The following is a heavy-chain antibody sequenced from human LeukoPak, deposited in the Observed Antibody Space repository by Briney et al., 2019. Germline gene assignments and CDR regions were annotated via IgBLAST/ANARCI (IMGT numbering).Heavy chain of an antibody. CDR1: GFIFSSYG. J-gene: IGHJ6*02. V-gene: IGHV3-33*01. Sequence: HGGSLRLSCAAPGFIFSSYGMHWVRQAPGKGLEWVAVIYYDGSNKYYADSVRGRFTISRDNSKNTLFLQMSSLRAEDTAVYYCARDTFYSSGVYGLDVWGQGTTVTVSS. CDR3: ARDTFYSSGVYGLDV. D-gene: IGHD3-22*01. CDR2: IYYDGSNK.